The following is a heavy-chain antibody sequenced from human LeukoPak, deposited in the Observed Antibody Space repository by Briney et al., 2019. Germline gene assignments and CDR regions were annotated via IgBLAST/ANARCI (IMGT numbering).Heavy chain of an antibody. J-gene: IGHJ5*02. CDR3: ARPPVPAASNWFDP. V-gene: IGHV3-74*01. Sequence: GGSLRLSCAASGFTFSSYTMNWVRQAPGKGLVWVSRINSDGSSTSYAGSVKGRFTISRDNAKNTLYLQMNSLRAEDTAVYYCARPPVPAASNWFDPWGQGTLVTVSS. CDR1: GFTFSSYT. CDR2: INSDGSST. D-gene: IGHD2-2*01.